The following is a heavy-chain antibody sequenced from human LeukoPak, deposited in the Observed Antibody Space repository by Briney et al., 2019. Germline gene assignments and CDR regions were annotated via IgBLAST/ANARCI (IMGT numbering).Heavy chain of an antibody. D-gene: IGHD1-1*01. CDR2: IYTSGST. CDR1: GGSISSYY. CDR3: ARRRYDWAPFDY. V-gene: IGHV4-4*09. Sequence: NPSETLSLTCTVSGGSISSYYWSWIRQPPGKGLKWIGYIYTSGSTNYNPSLKSRVTISVDTSKNQFSLKLSSVTAADTAVYYCARRRYDWAPFDYWGQGTLVTVSS. J-gene: IGHJ4*02.